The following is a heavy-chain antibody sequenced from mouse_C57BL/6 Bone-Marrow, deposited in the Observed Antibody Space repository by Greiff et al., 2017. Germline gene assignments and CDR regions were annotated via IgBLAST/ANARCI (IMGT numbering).Heavy chain of an antibody. CDR3: ARSGTYDGYYYYAMDY. CDR1: GFSINSDCY. Sequence: DVKLQESGPSLVRPSQTLSLTCTVTGFSINSDCYWIWIRQFPGNKLEYIGYTFYSGITYYNPSLESRTYITRDTSKNQFSLKLSSVTTEDTATYYCARSGTYDGYYYYAMDYWGQGTSVTVSS. J-gene: IGHJ4*01. D-gene: IGHD2-3*01. V-gene: IGHV3-3*01. CDR2: TFYSGIT.